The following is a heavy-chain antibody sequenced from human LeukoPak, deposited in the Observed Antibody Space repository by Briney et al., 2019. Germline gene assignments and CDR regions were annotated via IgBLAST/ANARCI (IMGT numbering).Heavy chain of an antibody. CDR1: GSTFSSQA. V-gene: IGHV3-23*01. D-gene: IGHD1/OR15-1a*01. J-gene: IGHJ5*02. CDR2: FTGSDGNI. Sequence: PGGSLRLSCAASGSTFSSQALSWVRQAPGKVLEWVSSFTGSDGNIHYADSVKGRFTLSRDSSKETMYLQMISLRADDTATYYCAAGGGNTFNPWGQGILVTVSS. CDR3: AAGGGNTFNP.